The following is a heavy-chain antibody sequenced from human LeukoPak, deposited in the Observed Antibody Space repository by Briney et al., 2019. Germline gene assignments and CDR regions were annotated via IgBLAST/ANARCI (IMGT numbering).Heavy chain of an antibody. D-gene: IGHD3-22*01. CDR1: GVTVNYNF. J-gene: IGHJ4*02. Sequence: GGSLRLSCAASGVTVNYNFMSWVRQAPGKGLEWVSVIYSDSSADYTDSVKGRFTISRDDAQNTLYLQMNSLRAGDTAVYYCARAPRPFDNSDYYFDYWGQGSLVTVSS. CDR3: ARAPRPFDNSDYYFDY. CDR2: IYSDSSA. V-gene: IGHV3-53*01.